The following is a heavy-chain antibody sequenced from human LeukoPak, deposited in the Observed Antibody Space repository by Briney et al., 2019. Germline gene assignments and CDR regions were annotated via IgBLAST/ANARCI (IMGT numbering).Heavy chain of an antibody. J-gene: IGHJ4*02. CDR2: IYYSGST. V-gene: IGHV4-59*08. CDR1: GGSISSYY. Sequence: SETLSLTRTVSGGSISSYYWSWIRQPPGKGLEWIGYIYYSGSTNYNPSLKSRVTISVDTSKNQFSLKLSSVTAADTAVYYCARHPGARFGELSFDYWGQGTLVTVSS. D-gene: IGHD3-10*01. CDR3: ARHPGARFGELSFDY.